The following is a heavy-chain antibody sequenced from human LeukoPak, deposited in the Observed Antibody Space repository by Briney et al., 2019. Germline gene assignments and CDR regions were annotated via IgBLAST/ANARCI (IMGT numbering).Heavy chain of an antibody. Sequence: SETLSLTCTVSGGSISSSSYYWGWIRQPPGKGLEWIGSIYYSGSTYYNPSLKSRVTISVDTSKNQFSLKLSSVTAADTAVYYCARRGSSWYENFDHWGQGTLVTVSS. V-gene: IGHV4-39*01. CDR3: ARRGSSWYENFDH. CDR2: IYYSGST. CDR1: GGSISSSSYY. D-gene: IGHD6-13*01. J-gene: IGHJ4*02.